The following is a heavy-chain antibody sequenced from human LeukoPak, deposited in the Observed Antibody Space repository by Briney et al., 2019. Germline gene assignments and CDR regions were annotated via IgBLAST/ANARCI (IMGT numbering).Heavy chain of an antibody. CDR2: IWYDGSNK. V-gene: IGHV3-33*01. Sequence: GGSLRLSCAASGFTFSSYGMHWVHQAPGKGLEWVAVIWYDGSNKYYADSVKGRFTISRDNSKNTLYLQMNSLRAEDTAVYYCARDLGYCSGGSCYTLRYWGQGTLVTVSS. CDR3: ARDLGYCSGGSCYTLRY. CDR1: GFTFSSYG. J-gene: IGHJ4*02. D-gene: IGHD2-15*01.